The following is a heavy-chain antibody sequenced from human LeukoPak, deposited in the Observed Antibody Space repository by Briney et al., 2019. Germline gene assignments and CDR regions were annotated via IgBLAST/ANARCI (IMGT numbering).Heavy chain of an antibody. Sequence: PSQTLSLTCAVSGGSISSGGYYWSWIRQHPGKGLEWIGYIYYSGSTYYNPSLKSRVTISVDTSKNQFSLKLSSVTAADTAVYYCARGGSYGVDAFDIWGQGTMVTVSS. CDR1: GGSISSGGYY. CDR3: ARGGSYGVDAFDI. V-gene: IGHV4-31*11. CDR2: IYYSGST. J-gene: IGHJ3*02. D-gene: IGHD1-26*01.